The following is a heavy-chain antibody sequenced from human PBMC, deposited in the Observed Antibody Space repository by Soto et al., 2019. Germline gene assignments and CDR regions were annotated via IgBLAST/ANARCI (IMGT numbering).Heavy chain of an antibody. CDR1: GGTFSSYT. Sequence: SVKVSCKASGGTFSSYTISWVRQAPGQGLEWMGRIIPILGIANYAQKFQGRVTITADKSTSTAYMELSSLRSEDTAVYYCARDFGTGDYIWGSYRHDAFDIWGQGTMVTVSS. J-gene: IGHJ3*02. CDR2: IIPILGIA. D-gene: IGHD3-16*02. V-gene: IGHV1-69*04. CDR3: ARDFGTGDYIWGSYRHDAFDI.